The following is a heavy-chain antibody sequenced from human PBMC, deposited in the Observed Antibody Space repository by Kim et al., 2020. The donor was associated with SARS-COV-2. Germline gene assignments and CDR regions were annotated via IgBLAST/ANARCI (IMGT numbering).Heavy chain of an antibody. V-gene: IGHV3-33*01. CDR2: IWYDGSNK. D-gene: IGHD6-6*01. CDR1: GFTFSSYG. J-gene: IGHJ5*02. CDR3: ARSSSSSENWFDP. Sequence: GGSLRLSCAASGFTFSSYGMHWVRQAPGKGLEWVAVIWYDGSNKYYADSVKGRFTISRDNSKNTLYLQMNSLRAEDTAVYYCARSSSSSENWFDPWGQGTLVTVSS.